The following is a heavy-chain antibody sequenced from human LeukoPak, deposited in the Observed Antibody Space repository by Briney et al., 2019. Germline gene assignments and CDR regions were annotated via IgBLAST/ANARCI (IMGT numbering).Heavy chain of an antibody. J-gene: IGHJ4*02. CDR2: IVVGSGNT. Sequence: SVKVSCKTSGFTFSSSAMQWVRQARGQRLEWIGWIVVGSGNTDYAQKFQERVSITRDMSTRTAYMELSSLRSEDTAVYYCAADANYYDSSGYSTTDYWGQGTLVTVSS. D-gene: IGHD3-22*01. CDR1: GFTFSSSA. V-gene: IGHV1-58*02. CDR3: AADANYYDSSGYSTTDY.